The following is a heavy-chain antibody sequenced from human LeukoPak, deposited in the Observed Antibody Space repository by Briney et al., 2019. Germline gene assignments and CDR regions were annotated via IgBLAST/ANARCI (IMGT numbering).Heavy chain of an antibody. D-gene: IGHD6-13*01. V-gene: IGHV3-48*04. CDR2: ISSSSSTI. CDR3: ASLPGIAAAGTGRNWFDP. J-gene: IGHJ5*02. CDR1: GFTFSSYA. Sequence: PGGSLRLSCAASGFTFSSYAMNWVRQAPGKGLEWVSYISSSSSTIYYADSVKGRFTISRDNAKNSLYLQMNSLRAEDTAVYYCASLPGIAAAGTGRNWFDPWGQGTLVTVSS.